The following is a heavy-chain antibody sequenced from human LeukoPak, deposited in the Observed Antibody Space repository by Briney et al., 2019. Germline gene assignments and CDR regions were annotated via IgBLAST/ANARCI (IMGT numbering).Heavy chain of an antibody. CDR3: ARQTVTPDDAFDI. J-gene: IGHJ3*02. CDR2: IYYSGST. CDR1: GGSISSSSYY. V-gene: IGHV4-39*01. D-gene: IGHD1-14*01. Sequence: SETLYLTCTVSGGSISSSSYYWGWIRQPPGKGLEWIGSIYYSGSTYYNPSLKSRVTLSVDTSKTQFSLKLSSVTAAGTAVYYCARQTVTPDDAFDIWGQGTMVTVSS.